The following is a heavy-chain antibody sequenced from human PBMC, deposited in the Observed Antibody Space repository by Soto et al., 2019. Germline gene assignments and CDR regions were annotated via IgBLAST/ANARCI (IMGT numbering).Heavy chain of an antibody. D-gene: IGHD3-3*01. CDR2: ISAYNGNT. CDR1: GYTFTSYG. V-gene: IGHV1-18*01. J-gene: IGHJ5*02. CDR3: ARIYYDFWSGINWFDP. Sequence: ASVKVSCKASGYTFTSYGISWVRQAPGQGLEWMGWISAYNGNTNYAQKLQGRVTMTTDTSTSTAYMELRSLRSDDTAVYYCARIYYDFWSGINWFDPWGQGTLVTVSS.